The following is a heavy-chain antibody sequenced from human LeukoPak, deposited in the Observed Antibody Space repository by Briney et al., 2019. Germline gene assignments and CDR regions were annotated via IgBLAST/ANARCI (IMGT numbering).Heavy chain of an antibody. J-gene: IGHJ4*02. Sequence: GGSLRLSCAASGFTFSSYSMNWVRQAPGKGLEWDSSISSSSSYIYYADSVKGRFTISRDNAKNSLYLQMNSLRAEDTAVYYCARVDTAMVPDYWGQGTLVTVSS. CDR3: ARVDTAMVPDY. CDR1: GFTFSSYS. CDR2: ISSSSSYI. D-gene: IGHD5-18*01. V-gene: IGHV3-21*01.